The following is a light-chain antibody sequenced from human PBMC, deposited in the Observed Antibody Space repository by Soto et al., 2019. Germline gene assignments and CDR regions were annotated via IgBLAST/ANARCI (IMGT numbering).Light chain of an antibody. J-gene: IGKJ1*01. CDR2: GAS. CDR3: QQRSNWPRT. CDR1: QSVGSSY. V-gene: IGKV3D-20*02. Sequence: EIVLTQSPGTLSLSPGEGATLSCRASQSVGSSYLAWYQQRPGQAPRLLITGASNRATGVADRFSGSGSGTDFTLTISSLEPEDFAVYYCQQRSNWPRTFGQGTKVDIK.